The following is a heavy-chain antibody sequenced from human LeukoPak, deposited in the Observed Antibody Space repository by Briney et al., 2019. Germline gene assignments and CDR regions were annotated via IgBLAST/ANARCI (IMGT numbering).Heavy chain of an antibody. Sequence: GSLRLSCAASGFTFSSYSMNWVRQAPGKGLEWVSSISSSGSYIYYADSVKGRFTISRDNAKNSLYLQMNSLRAEDTAVYYCARGLRFLEWLSSAELDYWGQGTLVTVSS. CDR3: ARGLRFLEWLSSAELDY. CDR2: ISSSGSYI. J-gene: IGHJ4*02. V-gene: IGHV3-21*01. D-gene: IGHD3-3*01. CDR1: GFTFSSYS.